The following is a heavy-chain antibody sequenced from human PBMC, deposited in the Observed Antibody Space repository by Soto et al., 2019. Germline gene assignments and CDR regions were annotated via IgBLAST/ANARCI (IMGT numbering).Heavy chain of an antibody. J-gene: IGHJ3*02. CDR2: FDPEDGET. Sequence: QVPLVQSGAEVKKPGASVKVSCKVSGYTLTELSMHWVRQAPGKGLEWMGGFDPEDGETIYAQKLQGRVTMTADTSTDTAYMELSSLRSEDTAVYYCATAGYSSSSAAFDIWGQGTMVTVSS. CDR1: GYTLTELS. CDR3: ATAGYSSSSAAFDI. V-gene: IGHV1-24*01. D-gene: IGHD6-6*01.